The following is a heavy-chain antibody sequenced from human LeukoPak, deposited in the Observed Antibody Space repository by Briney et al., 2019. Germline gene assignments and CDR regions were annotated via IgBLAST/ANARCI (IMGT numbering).Heavy chain of an antibody. D-gene: IGHD3-16*01. Sequence: GGSLRLSCAASGFTFRRYWVSWVRPATGKGLEGVANIKQDGREKYYVDSVKGRFTISRDNAKKPLYLQMNSLGADYTAGYYCARDGGPFDSWGQGTLVTVSS. CDR1: GFTFRRYW. V-gene: IGHV3-7*01. CDR2: IKQDGREK. J-gene: IGHJ4*02. CDR3: ARDGGPFDS.